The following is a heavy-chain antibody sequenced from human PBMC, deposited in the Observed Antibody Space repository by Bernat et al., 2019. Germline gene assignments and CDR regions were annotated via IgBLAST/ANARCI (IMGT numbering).Heavy chain of an antibody. D-gene: IGHD1-26*01. CDR3: ARDRRATTSYYYYGLDV. CDR2: ISSSRSYI. V-gene: IGHV3-21*01. CDR1: GFSFSSYS. Sequence: EVQLVESGGGLVKPGGSLRLSCAASGFSFSSYSMSWVRQAPGKGLEGVSSISSSRSYIYYSASVKGRFTSSRDNAKNSLYLQMNSLRAEDTAVYYCARDRRATTSYYYYGLDVWGQGTTVAVSS. J-gene: IGHJ6*02.